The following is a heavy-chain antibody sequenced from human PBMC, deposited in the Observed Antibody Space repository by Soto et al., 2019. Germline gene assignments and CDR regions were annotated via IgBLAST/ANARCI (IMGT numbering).Heavy chain of an antibody. CDR1: SGSFSDYY. CDR3: AREKWLDND. J-gene: IGHJ4*02. Sequence: QVQLKQWGAGLLKPSETLSLTCAVYSGSFSDYYWSWIRQSPGKGLEWIGEINHSGRTNQNPSLGSRVSISVDKSKSQFSLKMSSVTAADTAVYYCAREKWLDNDWGQGTLVTVSS. V-gene: IGHV4-34*01. D-gene: IGHD6-19*01. CDR2: INHSGRT.